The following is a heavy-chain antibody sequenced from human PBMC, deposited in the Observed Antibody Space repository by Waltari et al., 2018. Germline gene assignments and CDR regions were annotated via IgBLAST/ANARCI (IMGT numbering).Heavy chain of an antibody. CDR3: ARDTAVGYCSGGSCYPPGY. D-gene: IGHD2-15*01. CDR1: GYTFTSYY. Sequence: QVQLVQSGAEVKKPGASVKVSCKASGYTFTSYYMHWVRQAPGQGLEWMGIINPRGGSTSYARKFQGRVTMTRDTSTSTVYMELSSLRSEDTAVYYCARDTAVGYCSGGSCYPPGYWGQGTLVTVSS. CDR2: INPRGGST. J-gene: IGHJ4*02. V-gene: IGHV1-46*01.